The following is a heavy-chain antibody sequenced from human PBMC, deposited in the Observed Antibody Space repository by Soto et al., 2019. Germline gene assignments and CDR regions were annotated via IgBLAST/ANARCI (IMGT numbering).Heavy chain of an antibody. CDR3: ARAGLRFVEWLAYGMDV. Sequence: QVQLVESGGGVVQPGRSLRLSCAASGFTFSSYAMHWVRQAPGKGLEWVAVISYDGSNKYYADSVKGRFTISRDNSKNTLHLQMNSLRAEDTAVYYCARAGLRFVEWLAYGMDVWGQGTTVTVSS. CDR2: ISYDGSNK. J-gene: IGHJ6*02. V-gene: IGHV3-30-3*01. CDR1: GFTFSSYA. D-gene: IGHD3-3*01.